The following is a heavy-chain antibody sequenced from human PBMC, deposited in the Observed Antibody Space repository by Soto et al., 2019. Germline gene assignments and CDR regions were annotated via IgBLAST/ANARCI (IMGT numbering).Heavy chain of an antibody. CDR3: ARGALGYCATTSCYGFDH. Sequence: SETLSLTCTVSGGSISSGNYYWDWIRQPPGEGLEWIGSRYYSGSIYYNPSLKSRVTISVDTAKNQFSLKLSSVTAADTAVYYCARGALGYCATTSCYGFDHWGQGTLVTVS. D-gene: IGHD2-2*01. J-gene: IGHJ4*02. CDR1: GGSISSGNYY. V-gene: IGHV4-39*01. CDR2: RYYSGSI.